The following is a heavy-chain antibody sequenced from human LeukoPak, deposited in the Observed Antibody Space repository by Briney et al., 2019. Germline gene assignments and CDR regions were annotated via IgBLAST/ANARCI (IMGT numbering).Heavy chain of an antibody. CDR2: IRSKNYGGGTT. V-gene: IGHV3-15*01. CDR3: TTGAPTNGHLFDY. J-gene: IGHJ4*02. D-gene: IGHD2-8*01. Sequence: PGGSLRLSCGASGFTFTTTWISWVRQTPGEGLEWVGLIRSKNYGGGTTDYIAPVKGRFIISRDDSKNTVYLQMNSLQIEDRALYYCTTGAPTNGHLFDYWGRGTLVTVSS. CDR1: GFTFTTTW.